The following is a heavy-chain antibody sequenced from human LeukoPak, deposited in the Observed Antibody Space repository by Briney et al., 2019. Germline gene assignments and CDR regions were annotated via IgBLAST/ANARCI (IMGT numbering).Heavy chain of an antibody. CDR2: IIPIFGTA. CDR1: GGTFSSYA. CDR3: ARGKTVTRFDYYYYMDV. J-gene: IGHJ6*03. D-gene: IGHD4-17*01. V-gene: IGHV1-69*13. Sequence: ASVKVSCKASGGTFSSYAISWVRQAPGQGLEWMGGIIPIFGTANYAQKFQGRVTITADESTSTAYMELSSLRSEDTAVYYCARGKTVTRFDYYYYMDVWGKGTTVTISS.